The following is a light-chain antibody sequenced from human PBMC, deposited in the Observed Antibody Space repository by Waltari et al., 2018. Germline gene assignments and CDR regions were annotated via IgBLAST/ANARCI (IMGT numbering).Light chain of an antibody. J-gene: IGKJ1*01. CDR3: QQSYSTLWT. CDR2: AAS. CDR1: QSISSY. V-gene: IGKV1-39*01. Sequence: DIKMTQSPSSLSASVGDRVTITCRASQSISSYLNWYQQKPGKAPKLRIYAASSLQSGVPSRFSGSGSGTDFTLTISSLQPEDFATYYCQQSYSTLWTFGQGTKVEIK.